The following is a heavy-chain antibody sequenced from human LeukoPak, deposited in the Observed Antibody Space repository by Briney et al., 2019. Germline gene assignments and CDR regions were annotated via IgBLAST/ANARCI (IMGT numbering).Heavy chain of an antibody. CDR1: GYKFTNYW. D-gene: IGHD3-16*01. CDR3: ARHFGDSYYNYYLDV. V-gene: IGHV5-51*01. Sequence: GESLKISCKASGYKFTNYWIGWVRQMPGKGLEWTAIIYPSDSDIRYSPSFQGQVIISADKSISTAFLQWNSLKASDTAIYYCARHFGDSYYNYYLDVWGKGTTVTVSS. CDR2: IYPSDSDI. J-gene: IGHJ6*03.